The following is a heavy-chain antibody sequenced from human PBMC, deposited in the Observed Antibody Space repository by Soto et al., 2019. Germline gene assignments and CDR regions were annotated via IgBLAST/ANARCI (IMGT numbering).Heavy chain of an antibody. Sequence: SETLSLTCTVSGGSISSSSYYWGWIRQPPGKGLEWIGSIYYSGSTYYNPFLKSRVTISVDTSKNQFSLKLSSVTAADTAVYYCARRGGYGDYDFDYCGQGTLVTVSS. J-gene: IGHJ4*02. CDR2: IYYSGST. CDR3: ARRGGYGDYDFDY. D-gene: IGHD4-17*01. CDR1: GGSISSSSYY. V-gene: IGHV4-39*01.